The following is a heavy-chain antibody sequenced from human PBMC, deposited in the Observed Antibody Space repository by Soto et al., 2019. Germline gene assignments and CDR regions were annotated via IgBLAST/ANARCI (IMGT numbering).Heavy chain of an antibody. CDR1: GASVGSGSFY. Sequence: SETLSLTCTVSGASVGSGSFYWSWIRQPPGKGLEWIGYVFFSGSTNYNPSLKSRVTISIDTSKNQFSLKLISVTAADTAVYYCARVSTYYFDSSGSYTSDYWGQGTLVTISS. D-gene: IGHD3-22*01. V-gene: IGHV4-61*01. CDR2: VFFSGST. J-gene: IGHJ4*02. CDR3: ARVSTYYFDSSGSYTSDY.